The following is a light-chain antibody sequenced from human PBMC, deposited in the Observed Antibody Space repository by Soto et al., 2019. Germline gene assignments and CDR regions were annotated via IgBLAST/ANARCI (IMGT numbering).Light chain of an antibody. J-gene: IGLJ1*01. CDR2: SNN. CDR3: AAWDDSLYGRV. CDR1: RSNIGSNP. V-gene: IGLV1-44*01. Sequence: QSVLTQPPSASRTPGQRVTISCSGSRSNIGSNPVNWYQQLPGTAPKLLIDSNNQRPSGVPDRFSGSRSGTSASLAISGLQSEDEADYYCAAWDDSLYGRVFGTGTKLTV.